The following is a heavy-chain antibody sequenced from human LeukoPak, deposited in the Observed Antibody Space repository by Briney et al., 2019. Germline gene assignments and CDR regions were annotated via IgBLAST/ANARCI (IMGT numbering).Heavy chain of an antibody. V-gene: IGHV1-69*05. CDR2: IIPIFGTA. CDR1: GGTFSSYA. D-gene: IGHD5-18*01. J-gene: IGHJ5*02. CDR3: ASEGRIQRSWFDP. Sequence: SVKVSCKASGGTFSSYAISWVRQAPGQGLEWMGRIIPIFGTANYAQKFQGRVTITTDESTSTTYMELSSLRSEDTAVYYCASEGRIQRSWFDPWGQGTLVTVSS.